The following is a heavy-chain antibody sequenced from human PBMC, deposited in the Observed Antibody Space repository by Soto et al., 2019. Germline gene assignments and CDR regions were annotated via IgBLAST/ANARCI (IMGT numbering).Heavy chain of an antibody. CDR3: AREPPGIAAAGTYYGMDV. V-gene: IGHV1-46*01. D-gene: IGHD6-13*01. Sequence: ASVKVSCKASGYTFTSYYMHWVRQAPGQGLEWMGIINPSGGSTSYAQKFQGRVTMTRDTSTSTVYMELSSLRSEDTAVYYCAREPPGIAAAGTYYGMDVWGQGPTVTVSS. CDR2: INPSGGST. CDR1: GYTFTSYY. J-gene: IGHJ6*02.